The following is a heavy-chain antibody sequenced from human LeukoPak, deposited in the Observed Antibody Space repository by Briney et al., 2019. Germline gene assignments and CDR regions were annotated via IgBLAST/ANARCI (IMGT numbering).Heavy chain of an antibody. J-gene: IGHJ4*02. CDR3: ARERGVGYDFWSGYYTGY. Sequence: PSQTLSLTCTVSGGSISSGSYYWSWIRQPAGKGLEWIGRIYTSGSTNYNPSLKSRVTISVDTSKNQFSLKLSSVTAADTAVYYCARERGVGYDFWSGYYTGYWGQGTLVTVSS. CDR1: GGSISSGSYY. D-gene: IGHD3-3*01. V-gene: IGHV4-61*02. CDR2: IYTSGST.